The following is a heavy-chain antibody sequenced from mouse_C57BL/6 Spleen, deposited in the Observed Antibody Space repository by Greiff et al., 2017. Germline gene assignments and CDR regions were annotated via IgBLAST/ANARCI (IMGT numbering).Heavy chain of an antibody. CDR3: ARTTGYAMDY. Sequence: VQLKESGAELVKPGASVKLSCKASGYTFTSYWMQWVKQRPGQGLEWIGEIDPSDSYTNYNQKFKGKATLTVDTSSSTAYMQLSSLTSEDSAVYYCARTTGYAMDYWGQGTSVTVSS. V-gene: IGHV1-50*01. D-gene: IGHD1-1*01. CDR1: GYTFTSYW. J-gene: IGHJ4*01. CDR2: IDPSDSYT.